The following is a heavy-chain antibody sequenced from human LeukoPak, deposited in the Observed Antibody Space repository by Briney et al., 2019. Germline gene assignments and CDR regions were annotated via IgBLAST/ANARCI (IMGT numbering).Heavy chain of an antibody. V-gene: IGHV3-30*04. D-gene: IGHD2-15*01. CDR3: ARDGFKVVWYSSAWIYNWFDP. CDR1: GFTFSSYA. J-gene: IGHJ5*02. CDR2: ISYDGSNK. Sequence: GRSLRLSCAASGFTFSSYAMHWVRQAPGKGLEWVAVISYDGSNKYYADSVKGRFTISRDNSKNTLYLQMNSLRAEDTAVYYCARDGFKVVWYSSAWIYNWFDPWGQGTLVTVSS.